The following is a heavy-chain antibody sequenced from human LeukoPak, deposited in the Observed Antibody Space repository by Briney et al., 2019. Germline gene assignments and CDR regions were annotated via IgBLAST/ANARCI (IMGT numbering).Heavy chain of an antibody. CDR3: AREQWLGTRNIYYYYYYGMDV. CDR1: GGSISSSSYY. V-gene: IGHV4-39*02. D-gene: IGHD6-19*01. CDR2: IYYSGST. J-gene: IGHJ6*02. Sequence: PSETLSLTCTVSGGSISSSSYYWGWIRQPPGKGLEWIGSIYYSGSTYYNPSLKSRVTISVDTSKNQFSLKLSSVTAADTAVYYCAREQWLGTRNIYYYYYYGMDVWGQGTTVTVSS.